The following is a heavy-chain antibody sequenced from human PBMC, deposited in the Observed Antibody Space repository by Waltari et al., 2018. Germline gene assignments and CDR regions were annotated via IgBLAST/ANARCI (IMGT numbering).Heavy chain of an antibody. D-gene: IGHD3-3*01. CDR3: ARAPRGVTIFGVVVAGGGGMDV. V-gene: IGHV1-3*01. J-gene: IGHJ6*02. CDR1: GYTFTSYA. Sequence: QVQLVQSGAEVKKPGASVKVSCKASGYTFTSYAMHWVRQAPGQRLEWMGWINAGNGNTKYSQKFQGRVTITRDTSASTAYMELSSLRSEDTAVYYCARAPRGVTIFGVVVAGGGGMDVWGQGTTVTVSS. CDR2: INAGNGNT.